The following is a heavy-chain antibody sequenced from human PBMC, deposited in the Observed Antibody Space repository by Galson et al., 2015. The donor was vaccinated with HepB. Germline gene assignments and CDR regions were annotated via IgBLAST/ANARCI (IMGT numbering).Heavy chain of an antibody. D-gene: IGHD2-15*01. CDR3: AKDSDIVVVVAAID. V-gene: IGHV3-23*01. Sequence: SLRLSCAASGFTFSSYAMSWVRQAPGKGLEWVSAISGSGGSTYYADSVKGRFTISRDNSKNTLYLQMNSLRAEDTAVYYCAKDSDIVVVVAAIDWGQGTPVTVSS. J-gene: IGHJ4*02. CDR2: ISGSGGST. CDR1: GFTFSSYA.